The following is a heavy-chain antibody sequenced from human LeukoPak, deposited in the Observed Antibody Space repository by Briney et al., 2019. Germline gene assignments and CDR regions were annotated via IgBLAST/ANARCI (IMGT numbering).Heavy chain of an antibody. CDR3: AKEYCSGGSCITS. CDR1: GFTFSSYG. D-gene: IGHD2-15*01. Sequence: PGGSLRLSCAASGFTFSSYGMHWVRQAPGKGLEWESFIRYDGINKYYADSVKGRLTNSRDTSKKTLFMQMNRLRDEDTAIYFCAKEYCSGGSCITSWGQGTLVTVSS. J-gene: IGHJ5*02. CDR2: IRYDGINK. V-gene: IGHV3-30*02.